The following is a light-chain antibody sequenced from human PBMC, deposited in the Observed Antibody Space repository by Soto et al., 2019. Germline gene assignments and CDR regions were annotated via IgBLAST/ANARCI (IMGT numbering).Light chain of an antibody. V-gene: IGKV3-20*01. Sequence: EVVLTQSPATLSLSPGERASLSCRASQSVSSQLAWYQQKPGQAPGLLIYDTSTRASGVPDRFSGSGSGTEFTPTISRLEPEDFAVYYCQQYGTSPQTFGQGTKVDI. CDR2: DTS. CDR3: QQYGTSPQT. J-gene: IGKJ1*01. CDR1: QSVSSQ.